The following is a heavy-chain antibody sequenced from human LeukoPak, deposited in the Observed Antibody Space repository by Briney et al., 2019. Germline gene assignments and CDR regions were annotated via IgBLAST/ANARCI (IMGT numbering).Heavy chain of an antibody. J-gene: IGHJ6*04. Sequence: RASETLSLTCTVSGGSISSSSYYWGWIRQPPGKGLEWIGSIYYSGSTYYNPSLKSRVTISVDTSKNQFSLKLSSVTAADTAVYYCARDVWSGLLTPSVVMDVWGKGTTVTVSS. D-gene: IGHD3-3*01. CDR3: ARDVWSGLLTPSVVMDV. V-gene: IGHV4-39*02. CDR1: GGSISSSSYY. CDR2: IYYSGST.